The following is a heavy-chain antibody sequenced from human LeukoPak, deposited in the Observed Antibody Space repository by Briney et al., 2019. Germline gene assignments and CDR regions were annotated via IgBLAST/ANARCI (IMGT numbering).Heavy chain of an antibody. CDR1: GFTFSSYV. D-gene: IGHD3-3*01. CDR3: AKDLPPSNGFWSGYFDY. Sequence: GGSLRLSCAASGFTFSSYVMSWVRQAPGKGLEWVSAISGGAYSTYYADSVKGRFTISRDNSKNTLYLQMNSLRAEDTALYYCAKDLPPSNGFWSGYFDYWGQGTLSPSPQ. CDR2: ISGGAYST. V-gene: IGHV3-23*01. J-gene: IGHJ4*02.